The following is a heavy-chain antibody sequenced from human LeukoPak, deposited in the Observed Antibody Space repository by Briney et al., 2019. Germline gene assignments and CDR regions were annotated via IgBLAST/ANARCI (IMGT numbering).Heavy chain of an antibody. CDR2: ISSSGSTI. J-gene: IGHJ4*02. Sequence: GGSLRLSCAASGFTFSSYEMNWVRQAPGKGLEWVSYISSSGSTIYYADSVKGRFTISRDNAKNSLYLQMNSLRAEDMAVYYCARGEVDGYNFGGQGTLVTVSS. CDR1: GFTFSSYE. D-gene: IGHD5-24*01. V-gene: IGHV3-48*03. CDR3: ARGEVDGYNF.